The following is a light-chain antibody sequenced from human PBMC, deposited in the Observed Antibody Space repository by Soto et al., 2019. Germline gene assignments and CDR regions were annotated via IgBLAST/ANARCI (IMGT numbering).Light chain of an antibody. CDR3: SSYTSSSTPWV. J-gene: IGLJ1*01. CDR2: DVS. V-gene: IGLV2-14*03. CDR1: SSDVGGYNY. Sequence: QSALTQPTSVSGSPGQSITISCTGTSSDVGGYNYVSWYQHHPGKAPKLMICDVSDRPSGVSNRFSGSKSGNTASLTISGLQAEDEADYYCSSYTSSSTPWVFGTVTKLTVL.